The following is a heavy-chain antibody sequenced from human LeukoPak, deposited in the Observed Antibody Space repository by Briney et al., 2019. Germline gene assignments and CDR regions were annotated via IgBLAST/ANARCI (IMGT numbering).Heavy chain of an antibody. CDR3: ARHPFATPFDH. V-gene: IGHV4-59*08. CDR2: VFHTGDT. CDR1: GDSIRSFY. J-gene: IGHJ4*02. Sequence: SETLSLTCAVSGDSIRSFYCSWIRQPPGKGLEWIGYVFHTGDTNYNPSLKSRVTVSLDTSKNQIALRLTSVTAADTAVYYCARHPFATPFDHWGRGILVTVSS.